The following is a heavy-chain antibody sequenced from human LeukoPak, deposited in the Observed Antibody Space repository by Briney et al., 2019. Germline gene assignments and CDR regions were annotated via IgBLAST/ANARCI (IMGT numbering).Heavy chain of an antibody. CDR2: IRSKAYGRTT. V-gene: IGHV3-49*04. Sequence: GGSLRLSCTASGFTFGDYAMSWVRQAPGKGLEWVGFIRSKAYGRTTEYAASVKGRFTISRDDSKSIAYLQMNSLKTEDTAVYYCTSVVVVAATRADYWGQGTLVTVSS. CDR3: TSVVVVAATRADY. CDR1: GFTFGDYA. J-gene: IGHJ4*02. D-gene: IGHD2-15*01.